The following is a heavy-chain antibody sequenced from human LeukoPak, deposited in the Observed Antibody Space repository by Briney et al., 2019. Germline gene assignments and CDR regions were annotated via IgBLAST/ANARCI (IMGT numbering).Heavy chain of an antibody. CDR3: TRNGRSLDY. CDR1: GYTFSGFW. Sequence: GGSLRLSCAASGYTFSGFWMSWVRQAPGKGLEWVANIKVDGSEKNYVDSVRGRFTISRDNAKNSLYLQMNSLRAEDTAVYYCTRNGRSLDYWGQGTLVTVSS. J-gene: IGHJ4*02. V-gene: IGHV3-7*01. CDR2: IKVDGSEK. D-gene: IGHD2-15*01.